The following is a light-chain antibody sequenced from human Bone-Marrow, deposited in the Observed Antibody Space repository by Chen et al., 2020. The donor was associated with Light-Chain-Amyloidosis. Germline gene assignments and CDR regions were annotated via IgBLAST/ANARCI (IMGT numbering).Light chain of an antibody. CDR1: DLPTKY. V-gene: IGLV3-25*03. CDR2: RDT. Sequence: SYELTQPPSVSVSPGQTARITCSGDDLPTKYAYWYQQKPGQAPVLVIHRDTERPSGISERFSGASSGTTATLTISGFQAEDEADYHCQSAESSGTYEVIFGGGTKLTVL. J-gene: IGLJ2*01. CDR3: QSAESSGTYEVI.